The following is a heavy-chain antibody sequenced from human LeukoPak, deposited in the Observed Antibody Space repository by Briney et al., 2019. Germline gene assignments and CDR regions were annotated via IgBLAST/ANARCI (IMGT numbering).Heavy chain of an antibody. CDR1: GGSFSGYY. V-gene: IGHV4-34*01. D-gene: IGHD3-3*01. Sequence: PSETLSLTCAVYGGSFSGYYWSWIRQPPGKGLEWIGEINHSGSTNYNPSLKSRVTISVDTSKNQFSLKLSSVTAADTAVYYCARGSPRLRFLEWLRTDQIDYWGQGTLVTVSS. CDR2: INHSGST. J-gene: IGHJ4*02. CDR3: ARGSPRLRFLEWLRTDQIDY.